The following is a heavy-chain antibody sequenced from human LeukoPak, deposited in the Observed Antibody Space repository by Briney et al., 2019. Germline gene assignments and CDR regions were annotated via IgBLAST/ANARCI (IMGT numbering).Heavy chain of an antibody. D-gene: IGHD1-26*01. CDR2: LYYSGSP. J-gene: IGHJ4*02. CDR3: ARDVGRGYIDY. V-gene: IGHV4-59*01. Sequence: SETLSLTCTVSGGSISSYYWSWIRQPPGKGVEWIGYLYYSGSPNYNPSLKSRVTISVDTAKNQFSLKLSSVTAADTAVYYCARDVGRGYIDYWGQGTLVTVSS. CDR1: GGSISSYY.